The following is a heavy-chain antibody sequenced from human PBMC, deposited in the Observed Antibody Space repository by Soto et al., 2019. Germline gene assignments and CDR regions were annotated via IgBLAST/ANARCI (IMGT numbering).Heavy chain of an antibody. V-gene: IGHV1-18*01. CDR2: ISGYNGDT. CDR3: AKNGRPPYYYYGLDV. J-gene: IGHJ6*02. CDR1: GYTFTRYG. D-gene: IGHD2-8*01. Sequence: QGQLVQSGAEVKKPGASVKVSCKASGYTFTRYGISWVRQAPGQGLEWMGWISGYNGDTKYAQKFQGRVTMTIDTSTTTAFMELRSVTSADTAVYYCAKNGRPPYYYYGLDVWGQGTTVTVSS.